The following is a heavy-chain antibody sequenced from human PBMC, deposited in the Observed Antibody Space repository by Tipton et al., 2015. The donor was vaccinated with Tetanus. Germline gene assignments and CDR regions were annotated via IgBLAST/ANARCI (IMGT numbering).Heavy chain of an antibody. D-gene: IGHD3-16*01. CDR3: ARLRGWGIGGYGMDL. CDR2: MNPDSGRT. V-gene: IGHV1-8*01. J-gene: IGHJ6*02. CDR1: GYTFIRYD. Sequence: QLVQSGAEVKKPGASVKVSCKTSGYTFIRYDINWVRQATGQGLESIGWMNPDSGRTGYAQKFQGRVTMTRDTSISTAYMELSDLRSDDTAVYYCARLRGWGIGGYGMDLWGQGTTVTVSS.